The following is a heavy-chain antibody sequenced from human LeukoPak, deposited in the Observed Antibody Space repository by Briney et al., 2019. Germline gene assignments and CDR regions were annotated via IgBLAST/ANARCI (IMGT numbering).Heavy chain of an antibody. CDR1: GFTFSSYA. J-gene: IGHJ6*02. CDR2: ITGSGGST. CDR3: ATHGTDGSGGRSNYYYGMDV. D-gene: IGHD3-10*01. Sequence: PGRSLRLSCAASGFTFSSYAMSWVRQAPGKGLEWVSAITGSGGSTNYADPVKGRFSISRDNSKNTLYLQMNSLRAEDTAVYYCATHGTDGSGGRSNYYYGMDVWGQGTTVTVSS. V-gene: IGHV3-23*01.